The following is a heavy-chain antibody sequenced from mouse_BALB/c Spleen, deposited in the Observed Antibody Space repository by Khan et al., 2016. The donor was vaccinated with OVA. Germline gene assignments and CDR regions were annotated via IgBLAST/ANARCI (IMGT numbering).Heavy chain of an antibody. CDR2: INPTSGYT. J-gene: IGHJ2*01. CDR3: TRDRIDY. Sequence: VELVESGAELAKPGASVKMSCKASGYTFTTYWMHWVKQRPGQGLEWIGYINPTSGYTDYNDKFKDRATLSADKSSSTAYMQLHSLTSEDSAVYYCTRDRIDYWGQGTTLTVSS. CDR1: GYTFTTYW. V-gene: IGHV1-7*01.